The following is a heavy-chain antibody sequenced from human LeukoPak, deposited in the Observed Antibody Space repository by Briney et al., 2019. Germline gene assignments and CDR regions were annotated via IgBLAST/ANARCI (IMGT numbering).Heavy chain of an antibody. CDR3: ARVMVNCSGGSCYSPNYYYYYMDV. CDR1: GGSISSSSYY. J-gene: IGHJ6*03. V-gene: IGHV4-39*07. D-gene: IGHD2-15*01. CDR2: IYYSGST. Sequence: SETLSLTCTVSGGSISSSSYYWGWIRQPPGKGLEWIGSIYYSGSTYYNPSLKSRVTISVDTSKNQFSLKLSSVTAADTAVYYCARVMVNCSGGSCYSPNYYYYYMDVWGKGTTVTVSS.